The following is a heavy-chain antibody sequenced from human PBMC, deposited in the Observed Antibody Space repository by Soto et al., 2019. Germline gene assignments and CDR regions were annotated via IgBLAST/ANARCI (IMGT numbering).Heavy chain of an antibody. CDR1: GFTFSSYG. Sequence: PGGSLRLSCAASGFTFSSYGMHWVRQAPGKGLEWVAVISYDGSNKYYADSVKGRFTISRDNSKNTLYLQMNSLRAEDTAVYYCAKEQDIVVVPAATAFDPWGQGTLVTGSS. CDR2: ISYDGSNK. CDR3: AKEQDIVVVPAATAFDP. J-gene: IGHJ5*02. V-gene: IGHV3-30*18. D-gene: IGHD2-2*01.